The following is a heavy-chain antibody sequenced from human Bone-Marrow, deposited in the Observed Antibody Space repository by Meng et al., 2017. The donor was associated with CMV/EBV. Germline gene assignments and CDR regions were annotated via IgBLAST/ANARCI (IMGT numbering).Heavy chain of an antibody. Sequence: GGSLRLSCAASGFTFSSYAMSWVRQAPGKGLEWASHINSRSNNIGYADSVKGRFTISRDIPGNSLYLQMNSLRVEDTGVYYCATDPDYDYDFDYWGQGTLVTVSS. D-gene: IGHD4-17*01. V-gene: IGHV3-48*04. CDR1: GFTFSSYA. J-gene: IGHJ4*02. CDR2: INSRSNNI. CDR3: ATDPDYDYDFDY.